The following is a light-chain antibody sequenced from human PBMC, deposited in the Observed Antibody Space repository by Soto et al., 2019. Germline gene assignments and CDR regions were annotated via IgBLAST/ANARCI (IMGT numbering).Light chain of an antibody. J-gene: IGLJ1*01. CDR2: EVS. Sequence: QSALTQPASVSGSPGQSITISCTGTSSDVGGYNYVSWYQQHPGKAPKLMIYEVSNRPSGVSNRFSGSKSGNTASLTISVLEAEDAADYCCSSYTSSSTRVFGTGTKLTVL. CDR1: SSDVGGYNY. V-gene: IGLV2-14*01. CDR3: SSYTSSSTRV.